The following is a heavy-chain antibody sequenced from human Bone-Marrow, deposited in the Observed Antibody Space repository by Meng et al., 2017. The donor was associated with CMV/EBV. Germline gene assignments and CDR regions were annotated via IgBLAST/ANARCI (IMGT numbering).Heavy chain of an antibody. Sequence: SETLSLTCTVSGYSISSGYYWAWIRQPPGKGLEWIGSIYHSGRTYSNPSLKSRVTMSVDTSKNHFSLKLSSVNAADTATYFCGRVEQLVSDYWGQGMLVTIYS. CDR3: GRVEQLVSDY. V-gene: IGHV4-38-2*02. D-gene: IGHD6-6*01. CDR2: IYHSGRT. J-gene: IGHJ4*02. CDR1: GYSISSGYY.